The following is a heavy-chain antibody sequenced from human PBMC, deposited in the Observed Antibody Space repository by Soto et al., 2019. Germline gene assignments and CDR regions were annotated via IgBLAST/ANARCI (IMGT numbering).Heavy chain of an antibody. CDR3: ARDCSSTSCYTRRKNYYYYGMDV. J-gene: IGHJ6*02. Sequence: QVQLVQSGAEVKKPGSSVKVSCKASGGTFSSYAISWMRQAPGQGLEWMGGIIPIFGTANYAQKFQGRVTITADESTSTAYMELSSLRSEDTAVYYCARDCSSTSCYTRRKNYYYYGMDVWGQGTTVTVSS. CDR2: IIPIFGTA. D-gene: IGHD2-2*02. V-gene: IGHV1-69*01. CDR1: GGTFSSYA.